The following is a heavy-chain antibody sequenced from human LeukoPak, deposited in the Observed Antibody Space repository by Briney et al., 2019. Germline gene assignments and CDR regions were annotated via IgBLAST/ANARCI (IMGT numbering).Heavy chain of an antibody. CDR3: VKNKGSGNYYGDY. Sequence: PGGSLRLSCAASGFTFSSYAMTWVRQAPGKGLEGVAFTRYDGSIEYYADSVKGRFTISRDNSRNTLYLQMNSLRVEDTAVYYCVKNKGSGNYYGDYWGQGTLVTVSS. D-gene: IGHD3-10*01. V-gene: IGHV3-30*02. J-gene: IGHJ4*02. CDR2: TRYDGSIE. CDR1: GFTFSSYA.